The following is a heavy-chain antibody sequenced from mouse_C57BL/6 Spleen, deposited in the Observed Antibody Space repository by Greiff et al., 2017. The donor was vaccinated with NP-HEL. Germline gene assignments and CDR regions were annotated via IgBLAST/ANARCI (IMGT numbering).Heavy chain of an antibody. Sequence: QVQLQQSGAELVMPGASVKLSCKASGYTFTSYWMHWVKQRPGQGLEWIGEIDPSDSYTNYNQKFKGKSTLTVDKSSSTAYMQLSSLTSEDSAVYYCARGGTGTDYFDYWGQGTTLTVSS. D-gene: IGHD4-1*01. CDR1: GYTFTSYW. V-gene: IGHV1-69*01. J-gene: IGHJ2*01. CDR2: IDPSDSYT. CDR3: ARGGTGTDYFDY.